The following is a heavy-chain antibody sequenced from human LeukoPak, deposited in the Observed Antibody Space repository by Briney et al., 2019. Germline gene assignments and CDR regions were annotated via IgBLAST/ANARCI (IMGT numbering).Heavy chain of an antibody. CDR3: ASNYDSSGYPDSFDI. D-gene: IGHD3-22*01. J-gene: IGHJ3*02. CDR2: IYPGDSDT. Sequence: GESLKISCKGSGYSFTSYWIGWVRQMPEKVLEWMGIIYPGDSDTRYSRSLQGQVTIPAAKSISTAYLQWSSLKASDTALYYCASNYDSSGYPDSFDIWGQGTMVTVSS. CDR1: GYSFTSYW. V-gene: IGHV5-51*01.